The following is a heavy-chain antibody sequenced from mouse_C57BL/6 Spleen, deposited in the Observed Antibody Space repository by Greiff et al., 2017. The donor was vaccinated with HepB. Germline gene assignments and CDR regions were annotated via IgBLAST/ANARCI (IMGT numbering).Heavy chain of an antibody. Sequence: QVQLQQPGAELVKPGASVKLSCKASGYTFTSYWMHWVKQRPGQGLEWIGMIHPNSGSTNYNEKFKSKATLTVDKSSSTAYMQLSSLTSEDSAVYYCARGSGDYDMFAYWGQGTLVTVSA. CDR3: ARGSGDYDMFAY. J-gene: IGHJ3*01. V-gene: IGHV1-64*01. CDR1: GYTFTSYW. CDR2: IHPNSGST. D-gene: IGHD2-4*01.